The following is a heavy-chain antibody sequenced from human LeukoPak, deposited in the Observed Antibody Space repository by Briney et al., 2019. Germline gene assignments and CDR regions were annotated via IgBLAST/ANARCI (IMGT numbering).Heavy chain of an antibody. V-gene: IGHV1-8*03. J-gene: IGHJ5*02. CDR1: GYTFTTYD. Sequence: ASVKVSCKASGYTFTTYDINWVRQASGRGLEWMGWMNPNNGNTGYAQRFQGRVTITRNTSISTAYMELSSLRSEDTAIYYCARSKIYASGSCEARGFDPWGQGTLVTVSS. D-gene: IGHD3-10*01. CDR2: MNPNNGNT. CDR3: ARSKIYASGSCEARGFDP.